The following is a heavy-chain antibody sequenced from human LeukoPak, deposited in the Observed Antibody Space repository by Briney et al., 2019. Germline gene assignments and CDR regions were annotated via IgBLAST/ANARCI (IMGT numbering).Heavy chain of an antibody. J-gene: IGHJ4*02. CDR3: ARDPHERWLPLLAGD. CDR2: FIPIFGTS. CDR1: GGTLSSAA. Sequence: GASVKVSCKGSGGTLSSAAISWVRQVPGQGLEWMGRFIPIFGTSDYAQKFQGRVTITADKSTSTAYMELSSLRSEDTAVYYCARDPHERWLPLLAGDWGQGTLVTVSP. V-gene: IGHV1-69*06. D-gene: IGHD3-22*01.